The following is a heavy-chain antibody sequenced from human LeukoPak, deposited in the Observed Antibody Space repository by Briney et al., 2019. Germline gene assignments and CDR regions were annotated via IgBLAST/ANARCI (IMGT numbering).Heavy chain of an antibody. D-gene: IGHD3-10*01. CDR3: ARWHKQYGSGSYYKV. CDR2: ISAYNGNT. CDR1: GYTFTSYG. Sequence: ASVKVSCKASGYTFTSYGISWVRQAPGQGLEWMGWISAYNGNTNYARKLQGRVTMTTDTSTSTAYMELRSLRSDDTAVYYCARWHKQYGSGSYYKVWGQGTLVTVSS. J-gene: IGHJ4*02. V-gene: IGHV1-18*01.